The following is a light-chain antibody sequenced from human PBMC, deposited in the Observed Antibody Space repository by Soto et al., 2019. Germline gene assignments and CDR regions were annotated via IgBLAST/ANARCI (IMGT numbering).Light chain of an antibody. Sequence: NFMLTQPRSVSESPGKTVTIACTGSSGNFGSSYVQWLQQRPGSAPTTVIFEDNQRPPGVPDRFSGSIDRSSNSASLTISGLKTEDEADYFCQSYDSTYVVFGGGTKLTVL. CDR2: EDN. CDR3: QSYDSTYVV. CDR1: SGNFGSSY. V-gene: IGLV6-57*02. J-gene: IGLJ2*01.